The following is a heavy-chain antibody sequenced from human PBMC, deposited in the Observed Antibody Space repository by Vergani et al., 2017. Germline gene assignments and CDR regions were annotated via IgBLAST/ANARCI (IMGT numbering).Heavy chain of an antibody. CDR1: GGSISSGGYY. Sequence: QVQPQESGPGLVKPSQTLSLTCTVSGGSISSGGYYRSWIRQHPGKGLEWIGYIYYSGSTYYNPSLKSRVTISVDTSKNQFSLKLSSVTAADMAVYYCASWISSSWACYYYYFMYVWGKGTTVTVAS. CDR3: ASWISSSWACYYYYFMYV. CDR2: IYYSGST. V-gene: IGHV4-31*03. J-gene: IGHJ6*03. D-gene: IGHD6-13*01.